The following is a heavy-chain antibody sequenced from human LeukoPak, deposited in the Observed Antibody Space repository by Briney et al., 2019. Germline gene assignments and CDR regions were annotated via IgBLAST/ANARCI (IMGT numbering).Heavy chain of an antibody. J-gene: IGHJ4*02. Sequence: GGSLRLSCAASGFTFSRYAMSWVRQAPGKGLEWVSGISGSGGSTYYADSVKGRFTISRDNSKNTLYLQMNSLRAEDTAVYYCAKGSTVTTYGWGVDYWGQGTLVTVSS. CDR1: GFTFSRYA. CDR3: AKGSTVTTYGWGVDY. V-gene: IGHV3-23*01. D-gene: IGHD4-17*01. CDR2: ISGSGGST.